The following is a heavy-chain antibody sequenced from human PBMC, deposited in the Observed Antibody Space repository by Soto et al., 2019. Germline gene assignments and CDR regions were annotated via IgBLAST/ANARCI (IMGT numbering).Heavy chain of an antibody. CDR1: GFTFSSYA. V-gene: IGHV3-23*01. CDR3: AKLGGDVVVVAATVVD. D-gene: IGHD2-15*01. Sequence: GGSLRLSCAASGFTFSSYAMSWVRQAPGKGLEWVSAISGSGGSTYYADSVKGRFTISRDNSKNTLYLQMNSLRAEDTAVYYCAKLGGDVVVVAATVVDWGQGTLVTVSS. J-gene: IGHJ4*02. CDR2: ISGSGGST.